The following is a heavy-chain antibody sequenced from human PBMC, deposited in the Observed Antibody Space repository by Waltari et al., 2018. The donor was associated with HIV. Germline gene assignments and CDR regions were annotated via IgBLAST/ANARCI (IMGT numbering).Heavy chain of an antibody. V-gene: IGHV3-48*03. D-gene: IGHD6-6*01. CDR1: GFTFSSSE. CDR3: AREYSSSMYYYYYMDV. Sequence: EVQVMESGGGLVQPGGSLRLSCAASGFTFSSSEANWVRQAPGKGLEWVSYISSSGTIYYAESVKGRFTISRDNAKNSLHLQMNSLRAEDTAVYYCAREYSSSMYYYYYMDVWGKGTTVTVSS. CDR2: ISSSGTI. J-gene: IGHJ6*03.